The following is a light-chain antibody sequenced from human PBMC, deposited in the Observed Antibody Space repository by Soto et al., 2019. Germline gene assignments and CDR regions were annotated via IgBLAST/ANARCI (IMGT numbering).Light chain of an antibody. CDR1: QSISSY. Sequence: DIQMTQSPSSLSASVGDRVTITCRASQSISSYLNWYQQKPGKAPKLLIYAASSLQSGVPSRFSGSGSGTDFTLTISSLQPEDFATYYCQQSYSTPPWTFGQGTTREIK. V-gene: IGKV1-39*01. CDR2: AAS. CDR3: QQSYSTPPWT. J-gene: IGKJ2*02.